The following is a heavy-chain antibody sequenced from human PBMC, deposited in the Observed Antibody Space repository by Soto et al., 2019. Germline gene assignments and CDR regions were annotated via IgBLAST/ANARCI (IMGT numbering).Heavy chain of an antibody. V-gene: IGHV4-31*03. Sequence: PSETLSLTCTVSGGSISSGGYYWSWIRQHPGKGLEWIGYIYYSGSTYYNPSLKSRVTISVDTSKNQFSLKLSSVTAAGTAVYYCARGTVTTFDYWGQGTLVTVSS. CDR1: GGSISSGGYY. CDR3: ARGTVTTFDY. J-gene: IGHJ4*02. CDR2: IYYSGST. D-gene: IGHD4-17*01.